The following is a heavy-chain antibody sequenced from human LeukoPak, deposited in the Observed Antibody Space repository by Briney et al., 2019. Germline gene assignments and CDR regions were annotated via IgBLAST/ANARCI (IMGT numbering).Heavy chain of an antibody. V-gene: IGHV4-30-2*01. Sequence: SETLSLTCAVSGGSISSGGYSWSWIRQPPGKGLEWIGYIYHSGSTYYNPSLKSRVTISVDRSKNQFSLKLSSVIAADTAVYYCARGELGLSYYDIPHAFDIWGQGTMVTVSS. CDR2: IYHSGST. CDR1: GGSISSGGYS. J-gene: IGHJ3*02. D-gene: IGHD3-22*01. CDR3: ARGELGLSYYDIPHAFDI.